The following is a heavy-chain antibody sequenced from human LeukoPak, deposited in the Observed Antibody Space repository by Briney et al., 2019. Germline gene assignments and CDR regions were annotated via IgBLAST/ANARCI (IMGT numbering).Heavy chain of an antibody. D-gene: IGHD6-19*01. CDR3: ARLVAGTGEYNFDY. CDR1: GFTFSSYA. CDR2: IYYSGST. V-gene: IGHV4-59*08. J-gene: IGHJ4*02. Sequence: LRLSCAASGFTFSSYAMHWIRQPPGKGLEWIGYIYYSGSTNYNPSLKSRVTISVDTSKNQFSLKLSSVTAADTAVYYCARLVAGTGEYNFDYWGQGTLVTVSS.